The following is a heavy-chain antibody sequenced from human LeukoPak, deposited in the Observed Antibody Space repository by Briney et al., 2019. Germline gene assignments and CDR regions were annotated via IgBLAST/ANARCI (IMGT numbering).Heavy chain of an antibody. D-gene: IGHD5-12*01. V-gene: IGHV1-24*01. Sequence: ASVKVSCKVSGYTLTELSMHWVRQAPGKGLEWMGGFDPEDGETIYAQKFQGRVTMTEDTSTDTAYMELSSLRAEDTAVYYCARVIVATRNDAFDIWGQGTMVTVSS. CDR2: FDPEDGET. J-gene: IGHJ3*02. CDR1: GYTLTELS. CDR3: ARVIVATRNDAFDI.